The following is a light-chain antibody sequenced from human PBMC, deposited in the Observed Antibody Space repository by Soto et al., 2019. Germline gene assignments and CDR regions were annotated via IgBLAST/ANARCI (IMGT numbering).Light chain of an antibody. V-gene: IGKV3-11*01. Sequence: EIVLTQSPATLSLSPGERATLSCRASQSVSSYLAWYQQKPGQVPRLLIYGASNRATGIPARFCGSGSGTDFSLTISSLESEDFAVYYCQHRGKWPRTFGQGTKLEIK. CDR1: QSVSSY. CDR3: QHRGKWPRT. J-gene: IGKJ2*01. CDR2: GAS.